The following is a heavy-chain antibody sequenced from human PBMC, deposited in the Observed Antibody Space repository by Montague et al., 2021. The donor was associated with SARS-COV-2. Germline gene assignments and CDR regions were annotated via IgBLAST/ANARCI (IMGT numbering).Heavy chain of an antibody. Sequence: SLRLSCAASGFTFSSFSMNWVRQAPGKGLEWVSSISSSSIYIYYADSVKGRFTISRDNAKNSLYLQMNSPRAEDTAVYYCAGAQGDYVGERTTYYYYGMDVWGQGTTVTVSS. J-gene: IGHJ6*02. CDR3: AGAQGDYVGERTTYYYYGMDV. CDR1: GFTFSSFS. V-gene: IGHV3-21*01. CDR2: ISSSSIYI. D-gene: IGHD1-14*01.